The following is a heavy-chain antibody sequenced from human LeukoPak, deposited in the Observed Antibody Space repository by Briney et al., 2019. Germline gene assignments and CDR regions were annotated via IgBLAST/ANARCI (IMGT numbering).Heavy chain of an antibody. CDR3: AKVYFVGGTNYSHPDY. D-gene: IGHD1-26*01. CDR2: IYSGGST. V-gene: IGHV3-66*01. Sequence: GGSLRLSCAASGFTVSSNYMSWVRQAPGKGLEWVSVIYSGGSTYYADYVKCRFTISRDNAKNMVYLQMNSLRADDTALYYCAKVYFVGGTNYSHPDYWGQGTLVTVSS. J-gene: IGHJ4*02. CDR1: GFTVSSNY.